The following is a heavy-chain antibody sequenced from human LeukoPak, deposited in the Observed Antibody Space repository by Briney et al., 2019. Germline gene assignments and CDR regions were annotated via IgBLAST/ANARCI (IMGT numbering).Heavy chain of an antibody. CDR1: GFTFSSYS. Sequence: GGSLRLSCAASGFTFSSYSMNWVRQAPGKGLEWVSVIYSSGSTYYADSVKGRFTISRDNSKNTLYLQMNSLRAEDTAVYYCARVGGSYYGTGNYFDYWGQGTLVTVSS. CDR2: IYSSGST. CDR3: ARVGGSYYGTGNYFDY. V-gene: IGHV3-66*01. D-gene: IGHD1-26*01. J-gene: IGHJ4*02.